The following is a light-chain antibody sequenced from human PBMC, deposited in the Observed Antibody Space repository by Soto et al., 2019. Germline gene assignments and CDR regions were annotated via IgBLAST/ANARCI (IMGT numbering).Light chain of an antibody. J-gene: IGLJ3*02. CDR1: SSDVGGYNY. Sequence: QAVVTQPRSVYGYPGQSVTISCTGTSSDVGGYNYVSWYQQHPGKAPKLVIYDVSKRPSGVPDRFSGSKAGNTASLTISGRQAEDEADDYCCSYAGNSLWVFGGGTKLTVL. CDR3: CSYAGNSLWV. CDR2: DVS. V-gene: IGLV2-11*01.